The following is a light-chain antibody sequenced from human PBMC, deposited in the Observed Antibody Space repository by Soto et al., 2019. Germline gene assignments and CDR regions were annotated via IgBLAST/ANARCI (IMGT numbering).Light chain of an antibody. J-gene: IGKJ1*01. CDR3: QQRHNWPST. CDR1: QSVSSSY. V-gene: IGKV3D-20*02. CDR2: GAS. Sequence: EILLTHSPGTPTSSAVEIAKLSRSSIQSVSSSYLAWYQQKPGQAPRLLMYGASTGANGIQARFSASGSGTHFTVNISSLEPEDFAVYYCQQRHNWPSTFGQGTKV.